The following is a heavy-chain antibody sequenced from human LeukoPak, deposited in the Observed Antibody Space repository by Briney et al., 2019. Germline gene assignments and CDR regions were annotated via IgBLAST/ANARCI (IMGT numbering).Heavy chain of an antibody. CDR2: IRYDGSNK. CDR3: AKVVVVVPAAIGPFDY. V-gene: IGHV3-30*02. D-gene: IGHD2-2*02. CDR1: GYTFSSYG. J-gene: IGHJ4*02. Sequence: PGGSLSLSCAASGYTFSSYGMHWVRQAPGKGLEWVAVIRYDGSNKYYADAVKGRFTISRDNSKNTLYLQMNSLRAEDTAVYYCAKVVVVVPAAIGPFDYWGQGTLVTVSS.